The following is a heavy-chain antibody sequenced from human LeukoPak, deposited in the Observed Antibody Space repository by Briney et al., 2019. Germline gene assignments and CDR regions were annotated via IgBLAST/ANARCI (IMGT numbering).Heavy chain of an antibody. CDR1: GGSISSYY. Sequence: SETLSLTCTVFGGSISSYYWGWIRQPPGKGLEWIGSIYYSGSTYYNPSLKSRVTISVDTSKNQFSLKLSSVTAADTAVYYCARIYYDFWSGYPNWFDPWGQGTLVTVSS. CDR3: ARIYYDFWSGYPNWFDP. J-gene: IGHJ5*02. D-gene: IGHD3-3*01. CDR2: IYYSGST. V-gene: IGHV4-39*07.